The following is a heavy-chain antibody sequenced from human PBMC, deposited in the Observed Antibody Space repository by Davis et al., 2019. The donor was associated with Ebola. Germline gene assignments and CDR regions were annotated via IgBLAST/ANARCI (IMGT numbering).Heavy chain of an antibody. CDR3: AKDPYSSGWYLYFDY. J-gene: IGHJ4*02. CDR1: GFTFSSYG. D-gene: IGHD6-19*01. Sequence: GGSLRLSCSASGFTFSSYGMHWVRQAPGKGLEWVAVISYDGSNKYYADSVKGRFTISRDNSKNTLYLQMNSLRAENTAVYYCAKDPYSSGWYLYFDYWGQGTLVTASS. CDR2: ISYDGSNK. V-gene: IGHV3-30*18.